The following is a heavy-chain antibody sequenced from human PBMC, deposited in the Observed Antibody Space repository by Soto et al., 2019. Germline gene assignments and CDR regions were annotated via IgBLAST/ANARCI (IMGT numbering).Heavy chain of an antibody. CDR1: GLTFSSYG. CDR3: AREKGGLWFGEDSFYI. Sequence: QVQLVESGGGVVQPGRSLSRSCAASGLTFSSYGMHWARQAPGKGLEWVAVIWYDGSNKYYADSVKGRFTISRDNSKNTLELQMNSLSAEDTAMYSCAREKGGLWFGEDSFYIWGQGTKVTVSS. D-gene: IGHD3-10*01. CDR2: IWYDGSNK. J-gene: IGHJ3*02. V-gene: IGHV3-33*01.